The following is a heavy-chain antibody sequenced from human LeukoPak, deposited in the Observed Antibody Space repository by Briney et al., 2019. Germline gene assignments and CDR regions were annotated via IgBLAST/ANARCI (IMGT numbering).Heavy chain of an antibody. J-gene: IGHJ6*03. CDR2: ISICSSWR. CDR1: GFTFSSYS. V-gene: IGHV3-21*01. CDR3: ARDSGNYYMDV. D-gene: IGHD3-10*01. Sequence: GGSLRLSCAASGFTFSSYSMNWVRQAPAKGLEWVSFISICSSWRYYADSVKGRFTISRDNPKHSLYLQMNSLRADDTAAYYCARDSGNYYMDVWRKGTTVTVSS.